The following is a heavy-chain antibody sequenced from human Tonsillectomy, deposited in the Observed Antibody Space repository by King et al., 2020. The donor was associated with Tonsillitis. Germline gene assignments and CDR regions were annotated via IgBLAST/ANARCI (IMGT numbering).Heavy chain of an antibody. Sequence: VQLVESGGGVVQPGRSLRLSCAASGFTFSSYGMHWVRQAPGKGLEWVAVISYDRSNKYYADSVKGRFTISRDNSKNTLYLQMNSLRAEDTAVYYCAKSPKLRYFDWLLCWFDPWGQGTLVTVSS. V-gene: IGHV3-30*18. D-gene: IGHD3-9*01. CDR3: AKSPKLRYFDWLLCWFDP. J-gene: IGHJ5*02. CDR1: GFTFSSYG. CDR2: ISYDRSNK.